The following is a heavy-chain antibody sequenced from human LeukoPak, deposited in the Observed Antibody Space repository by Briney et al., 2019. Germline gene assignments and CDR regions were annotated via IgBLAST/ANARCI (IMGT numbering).Heavy chain of an antibody. CDR2: IYYSGST. CDR3: ARASYLYYDSSGYHYFDY. V-gene: IGHV4-30-4*01. Sequence: SETLSLTCTISGGSINSGDYYWRWIRQPPGKGLEWIGYIYYSGSTYYNPSLQSRVTISVGTSKNQFSLKLSSVTAADTAVYYCARASYLYYDSSGYHYFDYWGQGTLVTVSS. J-gene: IGHJ4*02. D-gene: IGHD3-22*01. CDR1: GGSINSGDYY.